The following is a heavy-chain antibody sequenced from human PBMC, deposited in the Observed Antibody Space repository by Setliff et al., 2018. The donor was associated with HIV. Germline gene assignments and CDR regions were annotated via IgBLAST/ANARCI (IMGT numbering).Heavy chain of an antibody. CDR2: IYYSGST. J-gene: IGHJ3*02. V-gene: IGHV4-34*09. CDR1: GGSFSGHY. Sequence: PSETLSLTCAVYGGSFSGHYWSWIRQPPGKGLEWIGTIYYSGSTYYNPSLKSRVTISVDTSKNQFSLKLSSVTAADTAMYFCARESRNDFWSGYYRTFDIWGQGTMVTVSS. CDR3: ARESRNDFWSGYYRTFDI. D-gene: IGHD3-3*01.